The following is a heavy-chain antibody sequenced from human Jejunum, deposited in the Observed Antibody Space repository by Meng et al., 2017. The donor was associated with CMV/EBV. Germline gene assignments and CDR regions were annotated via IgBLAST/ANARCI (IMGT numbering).Heavy chain of an antibody. Sequence: SGFTFSNCWMSWVRQAPGKGLEWVAFIRYDGSNKYYADSVKGRFTISRDNSKNTLYLQMNSLRAEDTAVYYCAKDSGYSYGYGLDYWGQGTLVTVSS. CDR3: AKDSGYSYGYGLDY. CDR1: GFTFSNCW. D-gene: IGHD5-18*01. J-gene: IGHJ4*02. CDR2: IRYDGSNK. V-gene: IGHV3-30*02.